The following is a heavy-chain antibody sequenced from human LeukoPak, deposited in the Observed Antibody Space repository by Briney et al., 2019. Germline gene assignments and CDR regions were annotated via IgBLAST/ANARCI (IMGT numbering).Heavy chain of an antibody. J-gene: IGHJ5*02. D-gene: IGHD6-6*01. CDR3: ARDSSSLRSAYNWFDP. CDR2: IIPIFGTA. Sequence: SVKVSCKASGGTFSSYAISWVRQAPGQGLEWMGGIIPIFGTANYAQKFQGRDTITADESTSTAYMELSSLRSEDTAVYYCARDSSSLRSAYNWFDPWGQGTLVTVSS. V-gene: IGHV1-69*13. CDR1: GGTFSSYA.